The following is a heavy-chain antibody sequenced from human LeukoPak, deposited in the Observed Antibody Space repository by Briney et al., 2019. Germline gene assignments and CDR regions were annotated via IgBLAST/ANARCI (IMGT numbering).Heavy chain of an antibody. D-gene: IGHD3-10*01. CDR3: AREYGSGYYYVYLDY. CDR2: FNPNSGAT. Sequence: GASVKVSCKASGYTFTGYYIHWVRQSPGQGPEWMGWFNPNSGATDSAQKFQGRVTMTGDTSIGTAYMELSGLTSDDTAVYYCAREYGSGYYYVYLDYWGQGTLVTVSS. V-gene: IGHV1-2*02. CDR1: GYTFTGYY. J-gene: IGHJ4*02.